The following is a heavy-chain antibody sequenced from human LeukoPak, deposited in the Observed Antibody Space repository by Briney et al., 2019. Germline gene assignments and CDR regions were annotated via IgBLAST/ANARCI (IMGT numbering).Heavy chain of an antibody. CDR3: ARGSVTAMVRSPFDY. CDR2: LIPIFGTA. Sequence: SVKVPCKASGGTFSSYAISWVRQAPGQGLEWMGGLIPIFGTANYAQKFQGRVTITADEPTSTAYMELSSLRSEDTAVYYCARGSVTAMVRSPFDYWGQGTLVTVSS. J-gene: IGHJ4*02. CDR1: GGTFSSYA. V-gene: IGHV1-69*01. D-gene: IGHD5-18*01.